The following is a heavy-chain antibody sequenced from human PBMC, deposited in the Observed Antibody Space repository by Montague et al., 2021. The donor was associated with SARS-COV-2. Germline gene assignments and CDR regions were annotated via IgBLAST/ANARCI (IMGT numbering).Heavy chain of an antibody. J-gene: IGHJ4*02. CDR2: IYWDDDK. V-gene: IGHV2-5*02. Sequence: PALVKPTQTLTLTCTFSGSSLNTNGVGVSWIRQPPGKALEWLALIYWDDDKRYSPSLKSRLTITKDTSKNQVVLTMTNMDPVDTATYYCAHRTIRDASGSYDXWGQGTLVTVSS. CDR3: AHRTIRDASGSYDX. CDR1: GSSLNTNGVG. D-gene: IGHD3-10*01.